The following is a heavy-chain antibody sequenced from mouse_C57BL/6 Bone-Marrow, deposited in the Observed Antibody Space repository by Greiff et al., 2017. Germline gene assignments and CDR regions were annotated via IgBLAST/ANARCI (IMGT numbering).Heavy chain of an antibody. CDR1: GYTFTSYT. CDR3: ARDDGYYFYYAMDY. V-gene: IGHV1-4*01. CDR2: INPSSGYT. J-gene: IGHJ4*01. D-gene: IGHD2-3*01. Sequence: QVHVKQSGAELARPGASVKMSCKASGYTFTSYTMHWVKQRPGQGLEWIGYINPSSGYTKYNQKFKDKATLTADKSSSTAYMQLSSLTSEDSAVYYCARDDGYYFYYAMDYWGQGTSVTVSS.